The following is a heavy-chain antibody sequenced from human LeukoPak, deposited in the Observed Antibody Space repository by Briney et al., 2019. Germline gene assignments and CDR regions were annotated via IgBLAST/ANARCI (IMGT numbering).Heavy chain of an antibody. CDR3: ARDESTYRIAAADSYYYMDV. J-gene: IGHJ6*03. CDR1: GYTFTSYD. D-gene: IGHD6-13*01. CDR2: MNPNSGNT. V-gene: IGHV1-8*01. Sequence: GASVKVSCKASGYTFTSYDINWVRQATGQGLEWMGWMNPNSGNTGYAQKFQGRVTITADESTSTAYMELSSLRSEDTAVYYCARDESTYRIAAADSYYYMDVWGKGTTVTVSS.